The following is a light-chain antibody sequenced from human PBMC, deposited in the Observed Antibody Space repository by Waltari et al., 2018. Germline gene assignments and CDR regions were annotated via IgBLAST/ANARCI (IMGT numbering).Light chain of an antibody. CDR3: QQYGRSPLT. CDR1: QSVDGSY. Sequence: EIVLTQSPGTLSLSPGERASLSCRASQSVDGSYLAWYQQKPGQAPRLLIYGASSRATGIPERFSGSGSGTDFTLTMSRLEPEDFAVYYCQQYGRSPLTFGGGTKVEMK. V-gene: IGKV3-20*01. J-gene: IGKJ4*01. CDR2: GAS.